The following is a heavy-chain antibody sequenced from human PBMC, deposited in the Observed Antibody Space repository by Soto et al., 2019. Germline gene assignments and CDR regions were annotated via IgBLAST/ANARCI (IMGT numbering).Heavy chain of an antibody. Sequence: GASVKVSCTVSGYTLTELSMHWVRQAPGKGLEWMGGFDPEDGETIYAQKFQGRVTMTEDTSTDTAYMELSSLRSEDTAVYYCATDSVLRYFDWFPSSGMDVWGQGTTVT. V-gene: IGHV1-24*01. CDR1: GYTLTELS. CDR3: ATDSVLRYFDWFPSSGMDV. CDR2: FDPEDGET. J-gene: IGHJ6*02. D-gene: IGHD3-9*01.